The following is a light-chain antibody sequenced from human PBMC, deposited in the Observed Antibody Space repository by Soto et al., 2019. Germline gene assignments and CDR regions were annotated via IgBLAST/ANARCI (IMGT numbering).Light chain of an antibody. CDR1: QRINNW. CDR2: KAS. CDR3: QQYDSYSPWT. V-gene: IGKV1-5*03. Sequence: DIQMTQSPSTLSASVGDRVTITCRASQRINNWLAWYQQKPGKAPNLLIYKASSLESGVPSRFSGSGSGTEFTLTISSLQPDDFATYYCQQYDSYSPWTFGQGTKVEIK. J-gene: IGKJ1*01.